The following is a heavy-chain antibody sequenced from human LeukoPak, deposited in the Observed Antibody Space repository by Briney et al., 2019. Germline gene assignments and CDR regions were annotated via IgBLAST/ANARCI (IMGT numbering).Heavy chain of an antibody. CDR3: ARVDRRGMVRGVSLDY. CDR2: ISYDGSNK. CDR1: GFTFSSYA. J-gene: IGHJ4*02. V-gene: IGHV3-30-3*01. Sequence: GGSLRLSCAASGFTFSSYAMHWVRQAPGKGLEWVAVISYDGSNKYYADSVKGRFTISRDNSENTLYLQMNSLRAEDTAVYYCARVDRRGMVRGVSLDYWGQGTLVTVSS. D-gene: IGHD3-10*01.